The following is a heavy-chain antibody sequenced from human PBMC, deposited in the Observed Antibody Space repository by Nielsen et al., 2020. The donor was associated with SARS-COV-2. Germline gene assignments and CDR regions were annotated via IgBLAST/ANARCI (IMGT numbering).Heavy chain of an antibody. J-gene: IGHJ3*01. D-gene: IGHD3-16*01. CDR1: GFTFSSLW. CDR2: IKQDGSEK. V-gene: IGHV3-7*01. CDR3: ARDWGRAFDV. Sequence: GGSLRLSCAASGFTFSSLWMSWVRQVPGKGLEWVADIKQDGSEKVYVDSVKGRFTISRDNAKNSLYLQMNSLRAEDTAIYYCARDWGRAFDVWGQGTMVTVSS.